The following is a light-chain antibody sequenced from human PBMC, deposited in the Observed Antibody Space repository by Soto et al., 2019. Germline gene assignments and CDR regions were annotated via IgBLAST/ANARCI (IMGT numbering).Light chain of an antibody. CDR3: QQYNNWLIT. V-gene: IGKV3-15*01. CDR2: GAS. CDR1: QSVSSN. J-gene: IGKJ5*01. Sequence: EIVMTQSPATLSVSPGERATLSCRASQSVSSNLAWYQQKPGQAPRLLIYGASTRATGIPARFSVSVSGTEFTLTISSLQSEDFAVYYCQQYNNWLITFGQGTRLENK.